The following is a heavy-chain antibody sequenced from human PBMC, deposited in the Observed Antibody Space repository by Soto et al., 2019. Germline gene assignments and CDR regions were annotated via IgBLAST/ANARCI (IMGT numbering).Heavy chain of an antibody. J-gene: IGHJ4*02. V-gene: IGHV3-33*01. Sequence: QVQLVESGGGVVQPGRSLRLSCVASGFTFSSHAMHWVRQAPGKGLEWVAVIWYDGSKKYYADSVKGRVTVARDDSKNTLYLQMNSLRVEDTAVYYCARDPGYSNYDFDYWGQGTLVNVSP. CDR1: GFTFSSHA. CDR3: ARDPGYSNYDFDY. CDR2: IWYDGSKK. D-gene: IGHD5-12*01.